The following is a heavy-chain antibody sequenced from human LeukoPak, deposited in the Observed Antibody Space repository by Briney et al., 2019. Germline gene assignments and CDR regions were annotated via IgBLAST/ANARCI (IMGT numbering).Heavy chain of an antibody. CDR2: ISSSSSYI. J-gene: IGHJ4*02. D-gene: IGHD6-19*01. Sequence: GGSLRLSCAASGFTFSSYSMNWVRQAPGKGLEWVSSISSSSSYIYYADSVKGRFTISRDTSKNTLYLQMNSLRAEDTAVYHCAKGVAGGPDYWGQGTLVTVSS. CDR3: AKGVAGGPDY. CDR1: GFTFSSYS. V-gene: IGHV3-21*01.